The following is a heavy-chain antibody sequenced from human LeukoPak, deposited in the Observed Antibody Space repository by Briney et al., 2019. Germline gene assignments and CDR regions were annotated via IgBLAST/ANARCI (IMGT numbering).Heavy chain of an antibody. CDR1: GGSISSGSYY. CDR2: IYYSGST. CDR3: ARGSYSSGWRYYYYYYYMDV. J-gene: IGHJ6*03. V-gene: IGHV4-39*07. Sequence: SQTLSLTCTVSGGSISSGSYYWSWIRQPPGKGLEWIGSIYYSGSTYYNPSLKSRVTISVDTSKNQFSLKLSSVTAADTAVYYCARGSYSSGWRYYYYYYYMDVWGKGTTVTISS. D-gene: IGHD6-19*01.